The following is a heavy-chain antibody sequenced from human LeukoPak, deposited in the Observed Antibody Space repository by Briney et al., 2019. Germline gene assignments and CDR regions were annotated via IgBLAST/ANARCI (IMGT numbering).Heavy chain of an antibody. Sequence: PGGSLRLSCVASGFNFSNYWMSWVRQAPGKGLEWVANIKQDGSEKYYVDSVEGRFTISRDNAKNSLYLQMNSLRAEDTAVYYCARDMSESSTPIGSFDIWGQGTMVTVSS. V-gene: IGHV3-7*01. CDR1: GFNFSNYW. CDR3: ARDMSESSTPIGSFDI. J-gene: IGHJ3*02. D-gene: IGHD2/OR15-2a*01. CDR2: IKQDGSEK.